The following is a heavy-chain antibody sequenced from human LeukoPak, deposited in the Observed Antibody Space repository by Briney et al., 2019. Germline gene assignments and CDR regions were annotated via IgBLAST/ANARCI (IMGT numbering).Heavy chain of an antibody. D-gene: IGHD5-12*01. J-gene: IGHJ4*02. Sequence: ASVKVSCKASGYIFRSYGILWVRQAPGQGLEWMGIINPSGGSTSYAQKFQGRVTMTRDMSTSTVYMELSSLRSEDTAVYYCARARLRWDYWGQGTLVTVSS. CDR2: INPSGGST. CDR3: ARARLRWDY. V-gene: IGHV1-46*01. CDR1: GYIFRSYG.